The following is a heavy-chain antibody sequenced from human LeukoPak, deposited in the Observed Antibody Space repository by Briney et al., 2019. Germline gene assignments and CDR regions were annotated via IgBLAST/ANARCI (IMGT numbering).Heavy chain of an antibody. J-gene: IGHJ4*02. V-gene: IGHV4-30-2*01. CDR3: ARDGGGSGSYSFDY. CDR2: IYHSGGT. D-gene: IGHD3-10*01. CDR1: GGSISSGGYS. Sequence: PSQTLSLTCAVSGGSISSGGYSWSWIRQPPGKGLEWIGYIYHSGGTYYNPSLKSRVTISVDRSKNQFSLKLSSVTAADTAVYYCARDGGGSGSYSFDYWGQGTLVTVSS.